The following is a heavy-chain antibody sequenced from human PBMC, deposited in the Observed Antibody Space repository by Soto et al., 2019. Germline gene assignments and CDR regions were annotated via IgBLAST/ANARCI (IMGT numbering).Heavy chain of an antibody. V-gene: IGHV3-9*01. CDR1: GFTFDHYA. CDR2: ASWDSDTV. D-gene: IGHD3-9*01. J-gene: IGHJ6*02. CDR3: AKGGDYDISRDGLDV. Sequence: EVQLVESGGGLVQLGTSLRLSCAASGFTFDHYAMHWVRQTPGKGLEWVAGASWDSDTVGYADSVRGRFTISRDNGKNSLDLQMNGMRVDDTALYYCAKGGDYDISRDGLDVWGQGTTVTVAS.